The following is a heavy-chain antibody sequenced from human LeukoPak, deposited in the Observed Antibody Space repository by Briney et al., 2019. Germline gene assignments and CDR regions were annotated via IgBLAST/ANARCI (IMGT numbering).Heavy chain of an antibody. Sequence: PSGTLSLTCTVSGGSINSGGYYWSWIRQPPGKGLEWIGFIYYSGSTDYNPSLKSRVTMSVDTSKNQFSLRLSSVTAADTAVYYCATLQSSGYDYSDYWGQGILVTVSS. CDR3: ATLQSSGYDYSDY. CDR2: IYYSGST. D-gene: IGHD3-22*01. J-gene: IGHJ4*02. CDR1: GGSINSGGYY. V-gene: IGHV4-61*08.